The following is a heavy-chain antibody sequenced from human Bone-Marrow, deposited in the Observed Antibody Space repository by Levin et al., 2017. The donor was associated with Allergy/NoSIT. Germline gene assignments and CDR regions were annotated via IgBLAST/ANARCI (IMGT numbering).Heavy chain of an antibody. D-gene: IGHD7-27*01. CDR2: IFAGGDGT. CDR1: QFTFSTYP. CDR3: ARYELGINYLGMDV. J-gene: IGHJ6*02. V-gene: IGHV3-23*01. Sequence: GESLKISCAASQFTFSTYPMSWVRQAPGQGLEWVSAIFAGGDGTFYADSVKGRFTISRDNAKNTLYLQMNSLTTEDTAVYYCARYELGINYLGMDVWGQGTTVTVSS.